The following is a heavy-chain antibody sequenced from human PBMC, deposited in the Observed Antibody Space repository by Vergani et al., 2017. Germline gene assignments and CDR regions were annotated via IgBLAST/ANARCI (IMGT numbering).Heavy chain of an antibody. CDR1: GYTFTSYD. CDR2: MNPNSGNT. CDR3: ARGWSGYDFRYYYYYMDV. V-gene: IGHV1-8*02. D-gene: IGHD5-12*01. J-gene: IGHJ6*03. Sequence: QVQLVQSGAEVKKPGSSVKVSCKVSGYTFTSYDINWVRQAPGQGLEWMGWMNPNSGNTGYAQKFQGRVTMTRNTSISTAYMQLSSPRSEDTAVYYCARGWSGYDFRYYYYYMDVWGKGTTVTVSS.